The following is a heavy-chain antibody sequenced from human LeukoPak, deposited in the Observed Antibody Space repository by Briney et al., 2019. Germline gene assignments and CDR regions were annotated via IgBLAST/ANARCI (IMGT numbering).Heavy chain of an antibody. V-gene: IGHV4-4*02. CDR3: AKDREGTIADYFDY. J-gene: IGHJ4*02. CDR1: GGSISGDNW. D-gene: IGHD1-7*01. CDR2: VDHSGRT. Sequence: SGTLSLTCAVSGGSISGDNWWSWVRQAPGKGLEWIGEVDHSGRTNYNPSLKSRVTISEDKSKNQFSLIMSSVTAADTAVYYCAKDREGTIADYFDYWGQGTLVTVSS.